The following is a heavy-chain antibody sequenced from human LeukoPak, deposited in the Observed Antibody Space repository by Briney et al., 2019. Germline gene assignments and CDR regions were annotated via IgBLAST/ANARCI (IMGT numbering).Heavy chain of an antibody. CDR2: IWFDKNQ. Sequence: GRSLRLPCAASGLILNDYGMHWVRQAPGKGLEWVADIWFDKNQHFADSVKGRFAISRDNSKNTVYLQINSLRAEDTAVYYCARDRHCVNGVCHSPPGMDVWGQGTTVTVSS. D-gene: IGHD2-8*01. J-gene: IGHJ6*02. V-gene: IGHV3-33*01. CDR1: GLILNDYG. CDR3: ARDRHCVNGVCHSPPGMDV.